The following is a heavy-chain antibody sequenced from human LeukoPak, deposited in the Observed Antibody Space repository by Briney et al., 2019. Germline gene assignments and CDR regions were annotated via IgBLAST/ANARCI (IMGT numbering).Heavy chain of an antibody. D-gene: IGHD1-26*01. CDR2: ISWNSGSI. Sequence: PGRSLRLSCAASGFTFDDYAMHWVRQAPGKGLEGVSGISWNSGSIVYADSVKGRFTISRDNAKNSLYLQMNSLRAEDTALYYCAKDIGSLNIDAFDIWGQGTMVTVSS. J-gene: IGHJ3*02. CDR1: GFTFDDYA. CDR3: AKDIGSLNIDAFDI. V-gene: IGHV3-9*01.